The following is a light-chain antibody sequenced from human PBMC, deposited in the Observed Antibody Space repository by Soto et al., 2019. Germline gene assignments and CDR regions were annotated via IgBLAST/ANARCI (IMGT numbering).Light chain of an antibody. J-gene: IGKJ4*01. CDR2: WAS. V-gene: IGKV4-1*01. CDR1: QTVLYSSNSKNY. Sequence: DIVMTQSPDSLAVSLGERATINCKSSQTVLYSSNSKNYLAWYQQKPGQPPKLLIYWASTRESGVPDRFTGSGSGTDFTLTISSLQPEDVAVSYCQQYRCSPLTVGGGTKVEIK. CDR3: QQYRCSPLT.